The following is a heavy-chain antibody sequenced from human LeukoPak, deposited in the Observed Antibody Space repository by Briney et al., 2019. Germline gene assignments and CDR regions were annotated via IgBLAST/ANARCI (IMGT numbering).Heavy chain of an antibody. CDR2: IIPILGIA. Sequence: SVKVSRKASGGTFSSYAISWVRQAPGQGLEWMGRIIPILGIANYAQKFQGRVTITADKSTSTAYMELSSLRSEDTAVYYCARDRGPATSSDYWGQGTLVTVSS. V-gene: IGHV1-69*04. CDR3: ARDRGPATSSDY. J-gene: IGHJ4*02. CDR1: GGTFSSYA. D-gene: IGHD3-10*01.